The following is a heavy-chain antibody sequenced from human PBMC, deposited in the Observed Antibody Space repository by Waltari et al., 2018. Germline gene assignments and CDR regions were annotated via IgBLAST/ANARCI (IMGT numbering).Heavy chain of an antibody. CDR3: ARSHVDTAMVTGFGVGY. J-gene: IGHJ4*02. Sequence: EVQLVESGGGLVQPGGALSLSCEASGLTYSSYELHWVRQAPGKGLEWVSYISSSGSTIYYADSVKGRFTISRDNAKNSLYLQMNSLRAENTAVYYCARSHVDTAMVTGFGVGYWGQGTLVTVSS. D-gene: IGHD5-18*01. CDR2: ISSSGSTI. CDR1: GLTYSSYE. V-gene: IGHV3-48*03.